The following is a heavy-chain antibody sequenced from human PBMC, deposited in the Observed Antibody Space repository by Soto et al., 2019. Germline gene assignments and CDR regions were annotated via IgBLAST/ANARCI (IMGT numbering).Heavy chain of an antibody. D-gene: IGHD6-6*01. CDR3: ARIEYRSSSRYYYYGMDV. J-gene: IGHJ6*02. Sequence: ASVKVSCKASGYTFTSYDINWVRQATGQGLEWMGWMNPNSGNTGYAQKFQGRVTMTRNTSISTAYMELSSLRSEDTAVYYCARIEYRSSSRYYYYGMDVWGQGTTVTVSS. V-gene: IGHV1-8*01. CDR1: GYTFTSYD. CDR2: MNPNSGNT.